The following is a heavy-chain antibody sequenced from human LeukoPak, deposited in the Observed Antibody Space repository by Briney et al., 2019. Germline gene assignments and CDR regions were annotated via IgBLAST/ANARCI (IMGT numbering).Heavy chain of an antibody. D-gene: IGHD3-3*01. J-gene: IGHJ4*02. CDR2: ISSSSRTI. Sequence: GGSLRLSCAVSGFTLSNNTMNWVRQAPGKGLEWISYISSSSRTIYYADSVKGRFTISRDNAKNSLFLQMNSLRAEDTAVYYCANLLLSAYYYNWGQGTLVTVSS. CDR3: ANLLLSAYYYN. V-gene: IGHV3-48*01. CDR1: GFTLSNNT.